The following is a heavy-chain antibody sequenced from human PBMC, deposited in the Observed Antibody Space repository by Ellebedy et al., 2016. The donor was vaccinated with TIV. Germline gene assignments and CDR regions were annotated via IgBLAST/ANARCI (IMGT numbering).Heavy chain of an antibody. J-gene: IGHJ4*02. CDR3: ARVRRSPHNWSFDY. Sequence: GESLKISCAISGFSFSDYWLAWVRQAPGKGLEWVANIREDGGDKYYLDSVKGRFTISRDDAETTTFLQMNSLRAEDTALYFCARVRRSPHNWSFDYWGQGTLVTVSS. CDR2: IREDGGDK. V-gene: IGHV3-7*01. CDR1: GFSFSDYW. D-gene: IGHD5-24*01.